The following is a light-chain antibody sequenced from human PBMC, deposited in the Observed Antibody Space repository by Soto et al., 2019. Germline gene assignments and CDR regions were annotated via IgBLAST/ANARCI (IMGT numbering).Light chain of an antibody. CDR2: DAS. CDR3: QQYHSYPPT. Sequence: DNQMTQSPSTLSASVGDRVTITCRASQSISNWLAWYQQKPGKAPKLLIYDASTLQGGVPSRFSGGGSGTELTLTISSLQPDDLATYYCQQYHSYPPTFGPGTKVHIK. V-gene: IGKV1-5*01. J-gene: IGKJ3*01. CDR1: QSISNW.